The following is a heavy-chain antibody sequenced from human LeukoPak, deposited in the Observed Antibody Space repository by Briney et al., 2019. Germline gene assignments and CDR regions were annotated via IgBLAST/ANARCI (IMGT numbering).Heavy chain of an antibody. Sequence: PSQTLSLTCTVSGGSISSGGYYWSWVRQPPGKGLEWIGYIYHSGSTYYNPSLKSRVTISVDRSKNQFSLKLSSVTAADTAVYYCARVGSSSLRPTPLLYYMDVWGKGTTVTVSS. CDR2: IYHSGST. CDR3: ARVGSSSLRPTPLLYYMDV. V-gene: IGHV4-30-2*01. J-gene: IGHJ6*03. D-gene: IGHD6-13*01. CDR1: GGSISSGGYY.